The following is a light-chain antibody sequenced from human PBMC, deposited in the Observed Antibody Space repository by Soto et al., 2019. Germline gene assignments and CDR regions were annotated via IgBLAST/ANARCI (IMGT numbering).Light chain of an antibody. Sequence: QSVLTQPASVSGSPGQSITISCTGTSSDVGTYNLVSWYQQHPGKAPKLMVYEGTKRPSGVSNRFSGSKSGNTASLTISWLQAEDEADYYCCSYVGSSTYVFGTGTKVTVL. J-gene: IGLJ1*01. CDR1: SSDVGTYNL. CDR3: CSYVGSSTYV. V-gene: IGLV2-23*01. CDR2: EGT.